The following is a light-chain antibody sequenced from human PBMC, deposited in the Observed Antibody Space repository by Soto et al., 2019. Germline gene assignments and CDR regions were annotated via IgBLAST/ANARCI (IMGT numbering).Light chain of an antibody. V-gene: IGKV1-27*01. CDR2: AAS. J-gene: IGKJ1*01. Sequence: DIQMTQSPSSLSASVGDRVTITCRASQGIIDYVAWFQQKPGKAPKLLIYAASTPQSGVPSRFSGSVSGTDFTLTISRLQPEDVATYYFQKYNTAPQTFGQGTKVEIK. CDR1: QGIIDY. CDR3: QKYNTAPQT.